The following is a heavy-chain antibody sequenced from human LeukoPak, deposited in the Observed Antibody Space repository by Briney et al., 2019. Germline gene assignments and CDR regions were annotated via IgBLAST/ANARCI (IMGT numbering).Heavy chain of an antibody. J-gene: IGHJ4*02. CDR2: ISGSGVYK. V-gene: IGHV3-23*01. Sequence: PGGSLRLSCAASGFTFSSFVMSWVRQAPGKGLEWVSSISGSGVYKYYTDSVKGRFTISRDNSKNTLYVQMNSLRAADTAVYYCAKVSCTGGTCSSFDYWGQGTLATVSS. D-gene: IGHD2-8*02. CDR1: GFTFSSFV. CDR3: AKVSCTGGTCSSFDY.